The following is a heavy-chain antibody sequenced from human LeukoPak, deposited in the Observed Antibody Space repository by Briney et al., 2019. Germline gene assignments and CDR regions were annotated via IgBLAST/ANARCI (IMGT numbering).Heavy chain of an antibody. J-gene: IGHJ4*02. CDR1: GYSISSGYY. CDR3: ARHEHIVVVIAMIDY. CDR2: IYHSGGT. Sequence: SETLSLTCAVSGYSISSGYYWGWIRQPPGKGLEWIGSIYHSGGTYCNPSLKSRVTISVDTSKNQFSLKLSSVTAADTAVYYCARHEHIVVVIAMIDYWGQGTLVTVSS. D-gene: IGHD2-21*01. V-gene: IGHV4-38-2*01.